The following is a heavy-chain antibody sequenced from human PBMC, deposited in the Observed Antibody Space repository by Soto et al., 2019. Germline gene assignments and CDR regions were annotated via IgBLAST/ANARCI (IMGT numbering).Heavy chain of an antibody. D-gene: IGHD3-3*01. J-gene: IGHJ6*02. CDR3: LRGGFLEWLPNYYYYGMDV. CDR1: GFTFSSYA. Sequence: GGSLRLSCAASGFTFSSYAMSWVRQAPGKGLEWVSAISGSGGSTYYADSVKGRFTISRDNSKNTLYLQMNSLRGEDTAVYYCLRGGFLEWLPNYYYYGMDVWGQGTTVTVSS. CDR2: ISGSGGST. V-gene: IGHV3-23*01.